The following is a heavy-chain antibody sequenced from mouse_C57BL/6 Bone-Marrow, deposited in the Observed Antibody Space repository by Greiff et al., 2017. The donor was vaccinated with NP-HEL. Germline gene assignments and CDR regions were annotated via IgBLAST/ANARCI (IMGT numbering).Heavy chain of an antibody. V-gene: IGHV7-3*01. D-gene: IGHD2-3*01. J-gene: IGHJ2*01. CDR3: ARCDGFFDY. Sequence: DVMLVESGGGLVQPGGSLSLSCAASGFTFTDYYMSWVRQPPGKALEWLGFIRNKANGYTTEYSASVKGRFTISRDNSQSILYLQMNALRAEDSATYYCARCDGFFDYWGQGTTLTVSS. CDR2: IRNKANGYTT. CDR1: GFTFTDYY.